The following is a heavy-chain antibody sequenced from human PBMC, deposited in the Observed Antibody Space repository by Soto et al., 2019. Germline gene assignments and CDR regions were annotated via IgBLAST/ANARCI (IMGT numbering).Heavy chain of an antibody. J-gene: IGHJ5*02. CDR3: ASTYSSSWYNWFDP. CDR2: FMRIYGTA. V-gene: IGHV1-69*13. CDR1: AGTFSSYA. D-gene: IGHD6-13*01. Sequence: SSVNVSCNASAGTFSSYAISWVLQAPGQGLEWMVGFMRIYGTANYEQKCRGRVTITAAVSTSTAYMELSSLRCEDTVVFYCASTYSSSWYNWFDPWGQATLVTVSS.